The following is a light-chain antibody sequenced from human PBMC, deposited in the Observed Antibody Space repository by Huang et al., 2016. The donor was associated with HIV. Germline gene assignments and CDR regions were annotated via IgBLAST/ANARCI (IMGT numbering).Light chain of an antibody. Sequence: EIVLTQSPATLSLSPRERATLSCRASQSLNNLLAWYQQKPGQAPKLLVYDASNRATGIPARFSGGGSATDFTLTISSLEPEDSAVYYCHHRSGWPRTFGQGTKLEIK. V-gene: IGKV3-11*01. CDR3: HHRSGWPRT. CDR1: QSLNNL. CDR2: DAS. J-gene: IGKJ2*01.